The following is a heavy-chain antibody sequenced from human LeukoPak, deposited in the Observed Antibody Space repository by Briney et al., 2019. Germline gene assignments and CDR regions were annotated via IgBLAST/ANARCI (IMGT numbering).Heavy chain of an antibody. CDR1: GHTFTAYY. CDR2: LYPKNGDT. Sequence: ASVKVSCKASGHTFTAYYIHWVRQAPGQGLEWMGRLYPKNGDTNYAQKFQDRVTMTRDTSMSAAYTEISRMTYDDTAVYYCGRGIQSFDPWGQGTLVTVSS. V-gene: IGHV1-2*06. CDR3: GRGIQSFDP. J-gene: IGHJ5*02.